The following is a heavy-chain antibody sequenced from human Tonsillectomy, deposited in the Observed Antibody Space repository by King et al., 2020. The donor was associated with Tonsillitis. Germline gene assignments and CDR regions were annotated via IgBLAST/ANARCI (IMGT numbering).Heavy chain of an antibody. CDR2: ISSGSSYI. CDR3: ARAPGSGIAIFGVVIGYFDF. V-gene: IGHV3-21*01. D-gene: IGHD3-3*01. CDR1: GFTFSNYN. Sequence: VQLQESGGGLVKPGGSLRLSCAASGFTFSNYNINWVRQAPGKGLEWVSSISSGSSYIYYADSVKGRFTISRDNAKNSLYLQMNSLRADDTAVYYCARAPGSGIAIFGVVIGYFDFWGQGTLVTVSS. J-gene: IGHJ4*02.